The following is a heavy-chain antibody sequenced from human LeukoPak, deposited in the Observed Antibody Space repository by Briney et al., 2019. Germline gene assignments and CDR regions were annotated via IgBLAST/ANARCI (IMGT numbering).Heavy chain of an antibody. CDR3: AREWNIPESPFDY. CDR2: IQYSGST. D-gene: IGHD1-14*01. Sequence: QPGRSLRLSCAASGFTFSSYGMHWVRQPPGKGLEWIGSIQYSGSTYHNPSLKSRVTISVDTSKNQFSLKLSSVTAADTAVYYCAREWNIPESPFDYWGQGTLVTVSS. V-gene: IGHV4-39*07. CDR1: GFTFSSYG. J-gene: IGHJ4*02.